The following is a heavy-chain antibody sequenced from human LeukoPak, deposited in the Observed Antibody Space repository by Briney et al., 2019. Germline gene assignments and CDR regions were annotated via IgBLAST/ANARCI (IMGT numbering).Heavy chain of an antibody. CDR3: AKDRWIFDV. Sequence: SGGSLRLSCAASGFTFSSYAMSWVRQAPGKGLEWVSAISASGGSTYYAASVKGRFTISRDNSKNTLYLQMNSLRAEDTAVYSCAKDRWIFDVWGQGTTVTVSS. V-gene: IGHV3-23*01. J-gene: IGHJ6*02. D-gene: IGHD3-3*01. CDR2: ISASGGST. CDR1: GFTFSSYA.